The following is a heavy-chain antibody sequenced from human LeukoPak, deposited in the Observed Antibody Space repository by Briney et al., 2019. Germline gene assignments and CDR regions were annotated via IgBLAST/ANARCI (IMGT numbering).Heavy chain of an antibody. Sequence: SQTLSLTCAISGDSVSSDSAAWNWIRQSPSRGLEWLGRTYYRSKWYYDYAVAVKSRISINPDTSKNQFSLQLSSVTPEDTAVYYCARPVRGYYPYDAFDIWGQGTMVTVSS. V-gene: IGHV6-1*01. CDR3: ARPVRGYYPYDAFDI. D-gene: IGHD3-22*01. CDR1: GDSVSSDSAA. CDR2: TYYRSKWYY. J-gene: IGHJ3*02.